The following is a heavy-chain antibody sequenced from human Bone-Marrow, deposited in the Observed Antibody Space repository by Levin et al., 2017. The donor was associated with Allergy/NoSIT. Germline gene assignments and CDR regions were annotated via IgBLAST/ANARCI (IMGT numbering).Heavy chain of an antibody. CDR2: INWNGGSI. D-gene: IGHD3-16*01. Sequence: GGSLRLSCAASGFTFNDHAMHWVRQVPGKGLEWVSGINWNGGSIGYADSVKGRFSISRDNAKNSLHLQMTSLRAGDTALYYCTRDIGESYGYYGMDVWGQGTTVTVSS. V-gene: IGHV3-9*01. CDR3: TRDIGESYGYYGMDV. J-gene: IGHJ6*01. CDR1: GFTFNDHA.